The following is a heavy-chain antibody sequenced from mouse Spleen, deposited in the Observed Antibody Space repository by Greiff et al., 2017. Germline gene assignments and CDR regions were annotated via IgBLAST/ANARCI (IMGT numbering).Heavy chain of an antibody. D-gene: IGHD2-2*01. J-gene: IGHJ2*01. CDR2: ISSGGSYT. V-gene: IGHV5-6*01. CDR1: GFTFSSYG. CDR3: ARGGYDDY. Sequence: EVMLVESGGDLVKPGGSLKLSCAASGFTFSSYGMSWVRQTPDKRLEWVATISSGGSYTYYPDSVKGRFTISRDNAKNTLYLQMSSLKSEDTAMYYCARGGYDDYWGQGTTLTVSS.